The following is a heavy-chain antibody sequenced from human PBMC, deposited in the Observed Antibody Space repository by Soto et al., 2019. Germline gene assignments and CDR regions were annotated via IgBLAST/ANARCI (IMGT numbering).Heavy chain of an antibody. D-gene: IGHD3-22*01. J-gene: IGHJ3*02. CDR2: INPSGGST. V-gene: IGHV1-46*01. Sequence: ASVKVSCKASGYTFTSYYMHWVRQAPGQGLEWMGIINPSGGSTSYAQKFQGRVTMTRDTSTSTVYMELSSLGSEDTAVYYCARHFLTYYYDSSEPHDAFDIWGQGAMVTVSS. CDR3: ARHFLTYYYDSSEPHDAFDI. CDR1: GYTFTSYY.